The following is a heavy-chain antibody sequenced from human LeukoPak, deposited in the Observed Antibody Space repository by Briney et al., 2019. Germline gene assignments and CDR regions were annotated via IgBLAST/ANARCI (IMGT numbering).Heavy chain of an antibody. V-gene: IGHV4-59*12. CDR3: ARDNSYCSNATCYYNWFDP. Sequence: SETLSLTCTVSGGSISSYFWSWIRQPPGKGLEWLGYIYHSGTTNYNPSLKSRVTISVDTSKNQFSLKLSSVTATDTAMYYCARDNSYCSNATCYYNWFDPWGQGTLVTVSS. J-gene: IGHJ5*02. CDR2: IYHSGTT. CDR1: GGSISSYF. D-gene: IGHD2-2*01.